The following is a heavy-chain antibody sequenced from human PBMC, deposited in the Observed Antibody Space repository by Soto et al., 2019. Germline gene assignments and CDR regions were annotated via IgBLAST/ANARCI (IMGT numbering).Heavy chain of an antibody. V-gene: IGHV4-59*01. CDR3: ARDGYRGVVVPAARDYYYYYMDV. D-gene: IGHD2-2*01. CDR1: GGSISSYY. Sequence: SETLSLTCTVSGGSISSYYWSWIRQPPGKGLEWIGYIYYSGSTNYNPSLKSRVTISVDTSKNQFSLKLSSVTAADTAVYYCARDGYRGVVVPAARDYYYYYMDVLGKGTTVTVSS. CDR2: IYYSGST. J-gene: IGHJ6*03.